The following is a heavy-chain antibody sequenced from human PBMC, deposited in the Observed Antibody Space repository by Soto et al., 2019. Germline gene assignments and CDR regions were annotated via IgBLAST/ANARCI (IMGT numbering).Heavy chain of an antibody. Sequence: EVQLVESGGGLVQPGGSLRLSCAASGFTFSSYSMNWVRQAPGKGLEWVSYISSSSSTIYYADYVKGRFTISRDNAKNSLYLQMNSLRDEDTAVYYCARDPPYYYGSEKKRYGMDVWGQGTTVTVSS. D-gene: IGHD3-10*01. V-gene: IGHV3-48*02. CDR3: ARDPPYYYGSEKKRYGMDV. J-gene: IGHJ6*02. CDR2: ISSSSSTI. CDR1: GFTFSSYS.